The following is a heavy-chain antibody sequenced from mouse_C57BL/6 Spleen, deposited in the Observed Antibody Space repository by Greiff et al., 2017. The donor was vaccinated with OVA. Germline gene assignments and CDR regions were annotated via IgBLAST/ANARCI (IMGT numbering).Heavy chain of an antibody. CDR1: GYTFTSYW. Sequence: QVQLQQPGAELVRPGSSVKLSCKASGYTFTSYWMDWVKQRPGQGLEWIGNIYPSDSETHYNQKFKDKATLTVDKSSSTAYMQLSSLTSEDSAVYYCARERDSKYARDYWGQGTSVTVSS. CDR3: ARERDSKYARDY. V-gene: IGHV1-61*01. D-gene: IGHD2-5*01. J-gene: IGHJ4*01. CDR2: IYPSDSET.